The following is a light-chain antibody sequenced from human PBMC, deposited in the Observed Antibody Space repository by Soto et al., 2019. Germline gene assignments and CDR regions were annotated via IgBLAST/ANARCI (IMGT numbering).Light chain of an antibody. J-gene: IGKJ5*01. CDR1: QSVSSSY. V-gene: IGKV3-20*01. CDR3: LCKGAAPPIT. Sequence: EIVLTQSPGTLSLSPGERATLSCRASQSVSSSYLAWYQQKPGQAPRLLIYGASSRATGIPDRFSGSGSGTDFPPPISRLEFEDLEVIYGLCKGAAPPITCAKG. CDR2: GAS.